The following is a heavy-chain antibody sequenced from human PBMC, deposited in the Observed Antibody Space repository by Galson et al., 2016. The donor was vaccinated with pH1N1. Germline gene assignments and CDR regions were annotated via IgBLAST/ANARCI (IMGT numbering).Heavy chain of an antibody. CDR2: IKQDGSEK. Sequence: SLRLSCAASGFAISSYWMTWVRQAPGKGLEWVANIKQDGSEKYYVDSVKGRFAIPRDNAKNLLYLQMNSLRAEDTAVYYCARDVGRSGSYWGQGVVVAVSS. D-gene: IGHD1-26*01. CDR1: GFAISSYW. J-gene: IGHJ4*02. CDR3: ARDVGRSGSY. V-gene: IGHV3-7*01.